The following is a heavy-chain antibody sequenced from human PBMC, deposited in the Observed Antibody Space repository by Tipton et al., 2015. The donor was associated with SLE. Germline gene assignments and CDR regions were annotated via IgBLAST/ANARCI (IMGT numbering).Heavy chain of an antibody. J-gene: IGHJ6*02. V-gene: IGHV4-61*05. Sequence: TLSLTCTVSGDSISSSSYYWGWIRQPPGKGLEWIGYIYYSGSTNYNPSLKSRVTISVDTSKNQFSLKLSSVTAADTAVYYCARPYSSGWWGRYYGMDVWGQGTTVTVSS. CDR2: IYYSGST. CDR1: GDSISSSSYY. D-gene: IGHD6-19*01. CDR3: ARPYSSGWWGRYYGMDV.